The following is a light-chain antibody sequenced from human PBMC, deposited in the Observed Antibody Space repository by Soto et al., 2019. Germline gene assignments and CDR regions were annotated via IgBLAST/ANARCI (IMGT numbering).Light chain of an antibody. V-gene: IGKV3-15*01. J-gene: IGKJ2*01. CDR3: QQYNNWPPDT. CDR1: QSVNNN. Sequence: EIILTQSPASLSVSPGERATLSCRASQSVNNNLAWYQQKRGQAPRLLIYGASTRATGIPGRFRGSGSGTEFTITITSLQSEEFAVYYCQQYNNWPPDTFGQGTKLEIK. CDR2: GAS.